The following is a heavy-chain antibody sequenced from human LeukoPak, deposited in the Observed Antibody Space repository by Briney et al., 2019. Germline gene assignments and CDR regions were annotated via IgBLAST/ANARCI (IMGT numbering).Heavy chain of an antibody. Sequence: PGGSLRLSCAASAFTLSNYGMHWVRQAPGKGLEWVAFIRYDGTNKYYADSVKGRFTISRDNSKNTLYLQMNSLRAEDTAVYYCASPAMVRGGVDPWGQGTLVTVSS. J-gene: IGHJ5*02. CDR1: AFTLSNYG. CDR3: ASPAMVRGGVDP. V-gene: IGHV3-30*02. CDR2: IRYDGTNK. D-gene: IGHD3-10*01.